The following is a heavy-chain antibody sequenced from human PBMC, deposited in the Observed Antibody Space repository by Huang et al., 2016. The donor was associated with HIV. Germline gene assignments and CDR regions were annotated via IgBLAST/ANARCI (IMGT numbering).Heavy chain of an antibody. Sequence: EVQVLESGGGLVQPGGSLRLSCRASGFPFSDSAMTWVRQAPGKGREWVSAITGGGSSRYYADSVKGRFTISSDSSKNTLYLQMNRLRAEDTAVYYCARLAYYFYYLDVWGRGTTVTVSS. V-gene: IGHV3-23*01. CDR3: ARLAYYFYYLDV. J-gene: IGHJ6*03. CDR2: ITGGGSSR. CDR1: GFPFSDSA.